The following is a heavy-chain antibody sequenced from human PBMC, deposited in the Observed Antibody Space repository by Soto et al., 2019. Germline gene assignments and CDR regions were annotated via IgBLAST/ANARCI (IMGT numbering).Heavy chain of an antibody. CDR1: GGSFSGYY. CDR2: INHSGST. J-gene: IGHJ4*02. V-gene: IGHV4-34*01. D-gene: IGHD6-13*01. CDR3: AKTPVYPQLAHRKFDY. Sequence: SETLSLTCAVYGGSFSGYYWSWIRQPPGKGLEWIGEINHSGSTNYNPSLKSRATISVDTSKNQFSLKLSSVTAADTAVYYCAKTPVYPQLAHRKFDYWGKETRVPVSS.